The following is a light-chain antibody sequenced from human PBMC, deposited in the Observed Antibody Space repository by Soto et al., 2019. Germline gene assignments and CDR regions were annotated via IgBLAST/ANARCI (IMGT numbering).Light chain of an antibody. CDR1: QGIRDD. Sequence: QMLRSQSIMTESVGDRVTLTCRTSQGIRDDLGWHQQKPRKAPKLLISGASNLQSGVPSRFSGSGSGTDFTLTISSLQPEDFATYYGRQEYNYPWTFGQGTKVYIK. V-gene: IGKV1-6*02. CDR2: GAS. CDR3: RQEYNYPWT. J-gene: IGKJ1*01.